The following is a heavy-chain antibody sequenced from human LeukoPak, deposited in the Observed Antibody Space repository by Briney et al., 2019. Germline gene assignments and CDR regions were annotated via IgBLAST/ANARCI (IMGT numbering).Heavy chain of an antibody. CDR2: ISWNSGSI. V-gene: IGHV3-9*01. CDR1: GFTFDDYT. D-gene: IGHD6-13*01. Sequence: GRSLRLSCAASGFTFDDYTMHWVRQAPGKGLEWVSGISWNSGSIGYADSVKGRFTISRDNAKNSLYLQMNSLRAEDTALYYCAKDMKRGYSSSWYGADYWGQGTLVTVSS. CDR3: AKDMKRGYSSSWYGADY. J-gene: IGHJ4*02.